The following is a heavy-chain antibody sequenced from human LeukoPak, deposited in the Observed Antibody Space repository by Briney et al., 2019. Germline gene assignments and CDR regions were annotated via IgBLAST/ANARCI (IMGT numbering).Heavy chain of an antibody. Sequence: SETLSLTCTVSGGSISSSSYYWGWIRQPPGKGLEWIGEINHSGSTNYNPSLKSRVTISVDTSKNQFSLKLSSVTAADTAVYYCARGKTPGIAAAVRKAWFDPWGQGTLVTVSS. J-gene: IGHJ5*02. CDR3: ARGKTPGIAAAVRKAWFDP. V-gene: IGHV4-39*07. CDR2: INHSGST. D-gene: IGHD6-13*01. CDR1: GGSISSSSYY.